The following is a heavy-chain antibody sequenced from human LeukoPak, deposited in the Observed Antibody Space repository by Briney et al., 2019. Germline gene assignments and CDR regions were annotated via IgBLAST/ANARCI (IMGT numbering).Heavy chain of an antibody. D-gene: IGHD1-1*01. V-gene: IGHV6-1*01. CDR3: ARESVAERFDC. J-gene: IGHJ4*02. CDR2: TYYRSHWVY. CDR1: GDSVSSNNAA. Sequence: SQTLSLTFAISGDSVSSNNAAWNWTRQSPSRGLEWLGNTYYRSHWVYDYAGSVKGRITVNPDTSKNQFSLQLKSVIPEDTAVYYCARESVAERFDCWSQGSLVTVSS.